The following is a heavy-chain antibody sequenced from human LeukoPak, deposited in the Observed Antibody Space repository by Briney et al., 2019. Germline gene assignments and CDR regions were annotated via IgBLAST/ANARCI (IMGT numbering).Heavy chain of an antibody. J-gene: IGHJ2*01. CDR1: GGSFSGYY. D-gene: IGHD7-27*01. CDR2: INHSGST. CDR3: ARGRLGIEVRYFDL. V-gene: IGHV4-34*01. Sequence: SETLSLTCAVYGGSFSGYYWSWIRQPPGKGLEWIGEINHSGSTNYNPSLKSRVTISVDTSKNQFSLKLSSVTAADTAVYYCARGRLGIEVRYFDLWGRGTLVTVSS.